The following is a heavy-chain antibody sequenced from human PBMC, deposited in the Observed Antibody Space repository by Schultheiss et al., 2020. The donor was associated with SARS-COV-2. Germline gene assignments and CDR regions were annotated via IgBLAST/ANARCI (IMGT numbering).Heavy chain of an antibody. D-gene: IGHD3-22*01. CDR3: ARHAWEDSSGFYLDS. CDR2: IIPIFGTA. CDR1: GGTFSSYA. V-gene: IGHV1-69*13. Sequence: SVKVSCKASGGTFSSYAISWVRQAPGQGLEWMGGIIPIFGTANYAQKFQGRVTITADESTSTAYMELSSLKASDTAVYYCARHAWEDSSGFYLDSWGQGTLVTVSS. J-gene: IGHJ4*02.